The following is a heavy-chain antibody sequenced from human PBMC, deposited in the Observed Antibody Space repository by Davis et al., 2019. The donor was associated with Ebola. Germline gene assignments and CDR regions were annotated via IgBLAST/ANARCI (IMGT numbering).Heavy chain of an antibody. D-gene: IGHD3-10*01. CDR1: GYSFTNYW. CDR3: ARGTSLARNFDY. J-gene: IGHJ4*02. CDR2: IYPGDSDT. V-gene: IGHV5-51*01. Sequence: GESLKISCKTSGYSFTNYWIGWVRQMPGKGLELMGFIYPGDSDTRYSPSFQGKVTISADKSISTAYLQWSSLKASDTAIYFCARGTSLARNFDYWGQGTLVTVSS.